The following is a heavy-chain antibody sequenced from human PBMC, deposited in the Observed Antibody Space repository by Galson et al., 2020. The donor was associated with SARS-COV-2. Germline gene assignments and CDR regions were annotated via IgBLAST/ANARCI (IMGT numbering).Heavy chain of an antibody. CDR2: VYPSGTT. CDR1: GYSVSTTNY. Sequence: SETLSLTCTVSGYSVSTTNYWGWVREPPGRGLEWIGSVYPSGTTYYNPSLKSRVTISVDTSKNQFSLRLDSVTAADTALYYCARQGVNMIVLVTVPGWYFDLWGRGTLVTVSS. V-gene: IGHV4-38-2*02. J-gene: IGHJ2*01. D-gene: IGHD3-22*01. CDR3: ARQGVNMIVLVTVPGWYFDL.